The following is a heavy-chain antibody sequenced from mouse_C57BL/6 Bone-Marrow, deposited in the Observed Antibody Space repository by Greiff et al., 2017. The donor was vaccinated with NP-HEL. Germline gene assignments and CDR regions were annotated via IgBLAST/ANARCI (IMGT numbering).Heavy chain of an antibody. CDR3: ARDASELAWFAY. J-gene: IGHJ3*01. D-gene: IGHD4-1*01. Sequence: EVKLMESGGGLVQSGRSLRLSCATSGFTFSDFYMEWVRQAPGKGLEWIAASRNKANDYTTEYSASVKGRFIVSRDTSQSILYLQMNALRAEDTAICYCARDASELAWFAYWGQGTLVTVSA. CDR2: SRNKANDYTT. V-gene: IGHV7-1*01. CDR1: GFTFSDFY.